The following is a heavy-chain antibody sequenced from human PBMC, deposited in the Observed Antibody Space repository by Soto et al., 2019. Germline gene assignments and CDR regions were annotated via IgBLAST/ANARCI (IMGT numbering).Heavy chain of an antibody. CDR1: RGSISSGTNY. CDR3: ARGAMVAATGCFDP. J-gene: IGHJ5*02. CDR2: IYYSGST. D-gene: IGHD2-15*01. V-gene: IGHV4-39*07. Sequence: PSATLSLTCTVSRGSISSGTNYWAWIRQPPGKGLEWIAYIYYSGSTYYNPSLKSRVTISVDTSKNQFSLKLSSVTAADTAVYYCARGAMVAATGCFDPWGQGTLVTGSS.